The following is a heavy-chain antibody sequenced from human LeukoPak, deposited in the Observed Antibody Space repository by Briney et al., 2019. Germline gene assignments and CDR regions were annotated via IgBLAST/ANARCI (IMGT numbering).Heavy chain of an antibody. V-gene: IGHV3-23*01. CDR2: IRGSGSKS. CDR3: AKDKVAHYYGSGRFDYMDV. CDR1: GFTFSSHA. J-gene: IGHJ6*03. D-gene: IGHD3-10*01. Sequence: GGSLRLSCAASGFTFSSHALSWVRQAPGKGLEWVSAIRGSGSKSIYADSVKGRFTISRDNSANTLYLHMKSLRAEDTAVYYCAKDKVAHYYGSGRFDYMDVWGKGTTVTVSS.